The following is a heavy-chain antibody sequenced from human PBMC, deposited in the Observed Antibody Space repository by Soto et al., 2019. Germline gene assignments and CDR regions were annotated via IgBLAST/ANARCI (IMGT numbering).Heavy chain of an antibody. J-gene: IGHJ6*03. V-gene: IGHV3-23*01. CDR1: GFTFSTYA. Sequence: GGSLRLSCAASGFTFSTYAMNWVRQAPGKGLEWVSVISGSDDNTFHADSVKGRFTISRDNSKNTLYLQMNRLRAEDTAVYYCAKEGVRSSSRDYYYYYYIDVWGKGTTVTVSS. D-gene: IGHD6-13*01. CDR3: AKEGVRSSSRDYYYYYYIDV. CDR2: ISGSDDNT.